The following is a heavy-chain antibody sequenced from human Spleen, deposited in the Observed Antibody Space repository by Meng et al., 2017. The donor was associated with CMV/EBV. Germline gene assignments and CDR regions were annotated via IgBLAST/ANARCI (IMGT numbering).Heavy chain of an antibody. Sequence: GESLKISCAASGFTFSNAWMSWVRQAPGKGLEWVGRVKSRKDGLTTDYAATVKGRFTISRDDSKTTLFLQMNSLKTEDTAVYYCTTASGSYSDAFDIWGQGTMVTVSS. CDR3: TTASGSYSDAFDI. J-gene: IGHJ3*02. CDR1: GFTFSNAW. CDR2: VKSRKDGLTT. V-gene: IGHV3-15*01. D-gene: IGHD1-26*01.